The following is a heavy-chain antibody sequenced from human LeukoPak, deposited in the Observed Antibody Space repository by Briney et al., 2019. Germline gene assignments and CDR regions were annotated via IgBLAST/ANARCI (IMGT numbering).Heavy chain of an antibody. J-gene: IGHJ4*02. Sequence: GGSLRLSCAASGFTFSSYSMNWVRQAPGKGLEWVANIKQDGSEKYYVDSVKGRFTISRDNAKNSLYLQMNSLRAEDTAVYYCARGPRTFCSTGSCAFDYWGQGALVTVSS. V-gene: IGHV3-7*01. CDR1: GFTFSSYS. CDR3: ARGPRTFCSTGSCAFDY. CDR2: IKQDGSEK. D-gene: IGHD2-15*01.